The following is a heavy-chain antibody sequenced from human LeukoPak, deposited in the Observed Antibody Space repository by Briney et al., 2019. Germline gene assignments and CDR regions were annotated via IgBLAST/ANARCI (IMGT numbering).Heavy chain of an antibody. CDR1: GSTFDVYG. Sequence: RPGGSLNLPCAAPGSTFDVYGMSWVRQAPGKGLGWVSGINWNGGSTGYADSVKGRFTISRDNAKNSLYLQMNSLRAEDTALYHCARGIAAAGGYYDYWGQGTLVTVSS. J-gene: IGHJ4*02. D-gene: IGHD6-13*01. V-gene: IGHV3-20*01. CDR3: ARGIAAAGGYYDY. CDR2: INWNGGST.